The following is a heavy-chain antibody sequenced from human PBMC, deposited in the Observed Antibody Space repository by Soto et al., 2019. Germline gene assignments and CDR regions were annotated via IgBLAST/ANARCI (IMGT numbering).Heavy chain of an antibody. CDR3: AHAYGGRSLY. CDR1: GFSLTTDRVG. D-gene: IGHD1-26*01. Sequence: QITLKESGPTLVKPTQTLTLTCTFSGFSLTTDRVGVGWIRQPPGEALEWLAVIYWDDSKTYRPSLESRLTINKDTSKHQVALTMTNMDSLDTATYYCAHAYGGRSLYWGQGTLVTVSS. J-gene: IGHJ4*02. CDR2: IYWDDSK. V-gene: IGHV2-5*02.